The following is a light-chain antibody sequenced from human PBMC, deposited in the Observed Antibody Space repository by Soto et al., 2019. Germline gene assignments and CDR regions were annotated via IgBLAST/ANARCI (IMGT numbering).Light chain of an antibody. J-gene: IGLJ1*01. CDR1: SSDVGGYNY. CDR2: EVS. V-gene: IGLV2-8*01. Sequence: LTQPPSASGSPGQSVTISCTGTSSDVGGYNYVSWYQQHPGKAPKLMIYEVSERPSGVPDRFSGSKSGNTASLTVSGLQADDEADYYCSSYVGSNNFVFGTGTKVTVL. CDR3: SSYVGSNNFV.